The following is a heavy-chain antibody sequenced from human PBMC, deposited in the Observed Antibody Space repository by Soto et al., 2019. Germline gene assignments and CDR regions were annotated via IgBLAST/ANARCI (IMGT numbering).Heavy chain of an antibody. CDR2: VSSSGIT. Sequence: SETLSVTCTVSCGSVISYYWNWVRQSPGKGLEWMGHVSSSGITSYNPSLTSRVIMSVDTSKNQFSLTLISVTAADTALYYCARVEYTAIWYPFDYWGQGILVT. V-gene: IGHV4-59*02. J-gene: IGHJ4*02. CDR1: CGSVISYY. D-gene: IGHD5-18*01. CDR3: ARVEYTAIWYPFDY.